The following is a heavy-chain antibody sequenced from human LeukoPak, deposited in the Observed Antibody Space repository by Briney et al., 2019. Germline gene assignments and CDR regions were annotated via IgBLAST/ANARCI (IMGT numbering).Heavy chain of an antibody. V-gene: IGHV4-59*01. D-gene: IGHD4-17*01. CDR1: GGSISSYY. Sequence: SETLSLTCTASGGSISSYYWSWIRQPPGKGLEWIGYIYYSGSANYNPSLKSRVTISVDTSKNQFSLKLSSVTAADAAVYYCARAYGDLYYFDYWGQGTLLTVSS. CDR3: ARAYGDLYYFDY. J-gene: IGHJ4*02. CDR2: IYYSGSA.